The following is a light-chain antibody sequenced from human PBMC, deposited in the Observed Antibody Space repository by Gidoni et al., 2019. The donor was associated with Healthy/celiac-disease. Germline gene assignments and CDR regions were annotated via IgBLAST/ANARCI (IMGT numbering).Light chain of an antibody. CDR1: QSISSR. CDR2: DAS. Sequence: DIQMTQSPSTLSASVGDRVTINCRASQSISSRFAWYQQKPGKAPKLLIYDASSLDSGVTSRFSGSGSGTEFTLTISSLQPDDFATYYCQQYNSYPLTFGGGTKVEIK. J-gene: IGKJ4*01. V-gene: IGKV1-5*01. CDR3: QQYNSYPLT.